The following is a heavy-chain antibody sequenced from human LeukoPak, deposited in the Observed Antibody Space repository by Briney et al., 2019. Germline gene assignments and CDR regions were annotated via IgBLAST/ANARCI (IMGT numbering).Heavy chain of an antibody. CDR1: GGSISIYY. Sequence: SETLSLTCTVSGGSISIYYWSWIRQPPGKGLEWLGYTYDSGSTLYNPSLKSRVTISVDTSRNEFSLRLTSVTAADAAVYYCVRDRELNYWGQGTLVTVSS. CDR3: VRDRELNY. J-gene: IGHJ4*02. V-gene: IGHV4-59*01. CDR2: TYDSGST. D-gene: IGHD3-10*01.